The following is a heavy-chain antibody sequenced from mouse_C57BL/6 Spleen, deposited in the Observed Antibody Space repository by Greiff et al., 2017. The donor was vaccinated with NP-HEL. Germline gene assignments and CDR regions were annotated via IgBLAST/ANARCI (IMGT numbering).Heavy chain of an antibody. CDR1: GYTFTSYW. V-gene: IGHV1-61*01. J-gene: IGHJ1*03. CDR2: IYPSDSET. D-gene: IGHD2-4*01. CDR3: ARSDDYEWYFDV. Sequence: QVQLQQPGAELVRPGSSVTLSCKASGYTFTSYWLDWVKQRPGQGLEWIGNIYPSDSETHYNQKFKDKATLTVDKSSSTAYMQLSSLTSEDSAFYYCARSDDYEWYFDVWGTGTTVTVSS.